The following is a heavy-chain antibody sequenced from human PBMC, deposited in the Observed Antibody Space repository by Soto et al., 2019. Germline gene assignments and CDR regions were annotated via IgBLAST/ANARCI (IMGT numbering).Heavy chain of an antibody. CDR2: ISYDGSNK. D-gene: IGHD6-19*01. Sequence: QVQLVESGGGVVQPGRSLRLSCAASGFTFSSYAMHWVRQAPGKGLEWVAVISYDGSNKYYADSVKGRFTISRDNSKNTLYLQMNSLRAEDTAVYYCARRTSDGGQWLVRDGTGFDYWGQGTLVTVSS. J-gene: IGHJ4*02. CDR3: ARRTSDGGQWLVRDGTGFDY. V-gene: IGHV3-30-3*01. CDR1: GFTFSSYA.